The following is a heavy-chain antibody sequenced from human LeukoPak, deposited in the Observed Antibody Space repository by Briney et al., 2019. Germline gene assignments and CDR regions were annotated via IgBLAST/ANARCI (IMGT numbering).Heavy chain of an antibody. CDR3: AKDKLMVYAISERMATIPGAFHI. D-gene: IGHD2-8*01. J-gene: IGHJ3*02. V-gene: IGHV3-48*04. Sequence: GGSLRLSCAASGFTFSSYSMNWVRQAPGKGLEWVSYISSSSSTIYYADSVKGRFTISRDNAKNSLYLQMNSLRAEDTAVFYCAKDKLMVYAISERMATIPGAFHIWGQGTMVTVSS. CDR2: ISSSSSTI. CDR1: GFTFSSYS.